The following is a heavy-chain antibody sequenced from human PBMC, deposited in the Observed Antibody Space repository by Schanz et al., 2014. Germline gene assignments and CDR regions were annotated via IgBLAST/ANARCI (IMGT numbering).Heavy chain of an antibody. J-gene: IGHJ5*02. Sequence: QLQLVQSGAEVKKPGSSVKVSCKASGYTFTSHGISWVRQAPGQGLEWMGWITAYNGDTNYALKLQGRVTMTTDTSTGTAYMELRSLRSDDTAVYYCARDRRRYCSTASCLHDNWFDPWGQGTLVIVSS. CDR2: ITAYNGDT. CDR3: ARDRRRYCSTASCLHDNWFDP. V-gene: IGHV1-18*01. CDR1: GYTFTSHG. D-gene: IGHD2-2*01.